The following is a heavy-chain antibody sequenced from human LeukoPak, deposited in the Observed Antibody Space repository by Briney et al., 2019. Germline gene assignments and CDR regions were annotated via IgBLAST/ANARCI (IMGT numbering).Heavy chain of an antibody. CDR3: ASPGDNYAILGLDY. J-gene: IGHJ4*02. CDR2: ISSDGTTT. CDR1: GVTLSKYW. D-gene: IGHD3-9*01. V-gene: IGHV3-74*01. Sequence: GGSLRLSCAASGVTLSKYWMHWVRQAPGKGLAWVARISSDGTTTSYADSVKGRFTISRDSAKNMLYLQMNSLRVDDTAMYYCASPGDNYAILGLDYWGQGPLVTVSS.